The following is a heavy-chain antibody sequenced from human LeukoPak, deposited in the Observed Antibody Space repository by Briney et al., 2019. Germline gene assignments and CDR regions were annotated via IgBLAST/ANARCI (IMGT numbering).Heavy chain of an antibody. CDR1: GFIFSSYG. CDR3: AKSYSYGYLAYPWPSAFDI. D-gene: IGHD5-18*01. V-gene: IGHV3-23*01. J-gene: IGHJ3*02. Sequence: GGSLRLSCAASGFIFSSYGMTWVRQAPGKGLEWVSAISGSGSGGSTYYADSVKGRFTISRDNSKNTLYLQMNSLRAEDTAVYYCAKSYSYGYLAYPWPSAFDIWGQGTMVTVSS. CDR2: ISGSGSGGST.